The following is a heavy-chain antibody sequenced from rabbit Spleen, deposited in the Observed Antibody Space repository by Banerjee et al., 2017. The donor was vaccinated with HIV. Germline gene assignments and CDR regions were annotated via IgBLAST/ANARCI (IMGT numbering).Heavy chain of an antibody. CDR2: IAAGSGRFT. CDR3: ARDTSSSFSSYGMDL. CDR1: GFDFSSTDY. J-gene: IGHJ6*01. V-gene: IGHV1S45*01. D-gene: IGHD1-1*01. Sequence: QEQLEESGGGLVKPEASLTLTCTASGFDFSSTDYMCWVRQAPGRGLEWIACIAAGSGRFTYYATWAKGRFTISKTSSTTVTLQMTSLTAADTATYFCARDTSSSFSSYGMDLWGQGTLVTV.